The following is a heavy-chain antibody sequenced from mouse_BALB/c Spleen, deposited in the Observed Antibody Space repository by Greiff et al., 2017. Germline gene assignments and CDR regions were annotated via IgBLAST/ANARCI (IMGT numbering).Heavy chain of an antibody. J-gene: IGHJ3*01. D-gene: IGHD2-1*01. CDR2: ISSGGST. V-gene: IGHV5-6-5*01. Sequence: EVQGVESGGGLVKPGGSLKLSCAASGFTFSSYAMSWVRQTPEKRLEWVASISSGGSTYYPDSVKGRFTISRDNARNILYLQMSSLRSEDTAMYYCARDGKGAWFAYWGQGTLVTVSA. CDR3: ARDGKGAWFAY. CDR1: GFTFSSYA.